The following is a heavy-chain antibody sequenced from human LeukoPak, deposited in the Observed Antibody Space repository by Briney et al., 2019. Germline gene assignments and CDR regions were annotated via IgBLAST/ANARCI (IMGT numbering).Heavy chain of an antibody. CDR2: IRYDGSNK. Sequence: GGSLRLSCAASGFTFSSYGMHWVRQAPGKGLEWVAFIRYDGSNKYYADSVKGRFTISRDNAKNSLYLQMNSLRAEDTAVYYCARDLDETPYYDFWSGYSSFNYWGQGTLVTVSS. V-gene: IGHV3-30*02. CDR1: GFTFSSYG. J-gene: IGHJ4*02. D-gene: IGHD3-3*01. CDR3: ARDLDETPYYDFWSGYSSFNY.